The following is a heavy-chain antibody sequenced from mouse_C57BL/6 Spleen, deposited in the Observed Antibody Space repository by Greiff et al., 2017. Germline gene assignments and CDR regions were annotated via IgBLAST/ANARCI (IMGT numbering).Heavy chain of an antibody. J-gene: IGHJ4*01. CDR3: ARSGGPVTTQEAMDY. Sequence: EVQLQQSGPELVKPGASVKISCKASGYSFTGYYMNWVKQSPEKSLEWIGEINPSTGGTTYNQKFKAKATLTVDKSSSTAYMQLKSLTSEDSAVYYCARSGGPVTTQEAMDYWGQGTSVTVSS. CDR2: INPSTGGT. CDR1: GYSFTGYY. V-gene: IGHV1-42*01. D-gene: IGHD2-5*01.